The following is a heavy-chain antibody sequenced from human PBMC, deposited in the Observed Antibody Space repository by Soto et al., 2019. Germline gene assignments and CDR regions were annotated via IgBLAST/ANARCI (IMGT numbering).Heavy chain of an antibody. CDR2: ISAYNGNT. V-gene: IGHV1-18*04. CDR1: GYTFTSYG. D-gene: IGHD2-8*01. Sequence: VASVKVSCKASGYTFTSYGISWVRQAPGQGLEWMGWISAYNGNTNYAQKLQGRVTMTTDTSTSTAYMELRSLRSDDTAVYYCARDRGTKHTLGSYHYYGMDVWGQGTTVTVSS. J-gene: IGHJ6*02. CDR3: ARDRGTKHTLGSYHYYGMDV.